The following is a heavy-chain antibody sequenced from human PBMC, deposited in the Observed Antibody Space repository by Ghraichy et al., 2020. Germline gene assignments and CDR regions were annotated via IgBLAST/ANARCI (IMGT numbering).Heavy chain of an antibody. CDR1: GDSISGSY. J-gene: IGHJ6*02. Sequence: SETLSLTCTVSGDSISGSYWSWIRQPPGKGLEWIANIYNSGTTNSNPSLKSRVTVSVDTSKNQFSLKLTSVTAADTAVYYCARCTNCYTVGRADYHHAVGVWGQGTTVTVSS. D-gene: IGHD2-2*02. CDR3: ARCTNCYTVGRADYHHAVGV. CDR2: IYNSGTT. V-gene: IGHV4-59*01.